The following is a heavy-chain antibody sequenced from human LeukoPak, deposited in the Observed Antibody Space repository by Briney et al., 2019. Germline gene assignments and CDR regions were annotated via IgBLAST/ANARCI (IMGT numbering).Heavy chain of an antibody. CDR3: ARDRCSSTSCFIDY. J-gene: IGHJ4*02. CDR2: IKQDGSEK. Sequence: PGRSLRLSCAVSRFTFSNYWMSWVRQAPGKGLEWLATIKQDGSEKYYVDSVKGRFTISRDNAKNSLYLQMNSLRAEDRAVYYCARDRCSSTSCFIDYWGQGTLVTVSS. D-gene: IGHD2-2*01. V-gene: IGHV3-7*04. CDR1: RFTFSNYW.